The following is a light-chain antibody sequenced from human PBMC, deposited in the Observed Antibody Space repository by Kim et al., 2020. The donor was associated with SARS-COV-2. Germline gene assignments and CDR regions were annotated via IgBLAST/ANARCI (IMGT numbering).Light chain of an antibody. CDR3: QQYGRPPIT. CDR2: GAS. J-gene: IGKJ5*01. V-gene: IGKV3-20*01. Sequence: EIVLTQSPGTLSLSPGERATLSCRASQSVSDNSLAWYQQKPGQPPTLLIYGASSGATGTPDRFSGSGSGTDFTLSISRLEAEDFAVYYCQQYGRPPITCGQGTRLEIK. CDR1: QSVSDNS.